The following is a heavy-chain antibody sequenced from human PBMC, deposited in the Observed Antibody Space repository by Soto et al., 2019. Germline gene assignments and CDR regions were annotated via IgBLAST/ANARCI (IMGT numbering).Heavy chain of an antibody. D-gene: IGHD2-15*01. V-gene: IGHV3-23*01. CDR2: ISGSGGTT. J-gene: IGHJ6*02. CDR3: AREPGYCSGGSCYDYGMDV. Sequence: GGSLRLSCVATGFTFSSYALNWVRQAPGRGLEWVSAISGSGGTTYYADSVKGRFTISRDNSKNTLYLQMNSLRAEDTAVYYCAREPGYCSGGSCYDYGMDVWGQGTTVTVSS. CDR1: GFTFSSYA.